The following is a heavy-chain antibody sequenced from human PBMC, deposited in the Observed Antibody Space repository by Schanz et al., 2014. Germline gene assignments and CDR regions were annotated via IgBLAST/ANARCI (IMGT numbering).Heavy chain of an antibody. CDR2: IWHDGRIK. Sequence: QVQLVESGGGVVQPGGSLRLSCAASGFSFSSYGMHWVRQAPGKGLEWVAFIWHDGRIKYYADSVKGRFTISRDNSKNTLYLQMNSLRAEDTAVYYCAKGQLLSYYFDYWGQGTLVTVSS. CDR3: AKGQLLSYYFDY. CDR1: GFSFSSYG. D-gene: IGHD2-21*01. J-gene: IGHJ4*02. V-gene: IGHV3-30*02.